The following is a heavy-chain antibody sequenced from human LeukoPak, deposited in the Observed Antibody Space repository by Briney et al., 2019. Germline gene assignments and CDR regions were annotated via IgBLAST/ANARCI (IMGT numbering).Heavy chain of an antibody. V-gene: IGHV1-69*13. CDR3: ASQVGLAAHFDH. J-gene: IGHJ4*02. CDR2: IIPVFGTA. Sequence: ASVKVSCKSSGDTLSIYALSGGREAPGEGLECMGEIIPVFGTAVYAQQFQGSVTITEDESTSTDYMELSSLSSEDTAVYYSASQVGLAAHFDHWGQGTLVTVSS. D-gene: IGHD2-15*01. CDR1: GDTLSIYA.